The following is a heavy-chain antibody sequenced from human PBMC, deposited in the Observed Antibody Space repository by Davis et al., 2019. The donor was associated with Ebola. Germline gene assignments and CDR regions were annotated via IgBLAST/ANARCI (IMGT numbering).Heavy chain of an antibody. CDR1: EFTFRSYW. CDR2: IDTDGSTT. J-gene: IGHJ4*02. Sequence: PGGSLRLSCVGSEFTFRSYWFHWVRQAPGKGLEWVSRIDTDGSTTNYADSVKGRFTISRDNSKNTLFLQMSSLRTEDTAVYFCVKGLGLAVPGADYWGQGTLVTASS. D-gene: IGHD6-19*01. V-gene: IGHV3-74*01. CDR3: VKGLGLAVPGADY.